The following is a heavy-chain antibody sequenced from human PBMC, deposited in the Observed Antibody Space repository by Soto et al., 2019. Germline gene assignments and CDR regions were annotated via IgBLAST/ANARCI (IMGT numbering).Heavy chain of an antibody. V-gene: IGHV4-31*03. J-gene: IGHJ6*02. CDR3: ARARMVRGIIYYYCMDV. CDR1: GGSISSDGNY. CDR2: IYYSGST. Sequence: QVQLQESGPGLVKSSQTLSLTCTVSGGSISSDGNYWSWIRQHPGKGLEWIGYIYYSGSTYYNPSLKSRVTISVDTSKNPFSLKLNSVTAADTAVYYCARARMVRGIIYYYCMDVWCQGTTVTVSS. D-gene: IGHD3-10*01.